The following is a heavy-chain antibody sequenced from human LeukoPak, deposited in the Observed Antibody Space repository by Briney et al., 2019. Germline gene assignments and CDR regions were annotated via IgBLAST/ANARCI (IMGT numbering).Heavy chain of an antibody. Sequence: GGSLRLSCAVSGFTFSSYAMSWVRQAPGKGLGWGSDIIGSGGSIYYADSVKGGFTTSRDNSKNALYLQMDSLRAEDTAVYYCAKSRYFDWLDPPTSDNWGQGTLVTVSS. CDR1: GFTFSSYA. J-gene: IGHJ4*02. V-gene: IGHV3-23*01. D-gene: IGHD3-9*01. CDR2: IIGSGGSI. CDR3: AKSRYFDWLDPPTSDN.